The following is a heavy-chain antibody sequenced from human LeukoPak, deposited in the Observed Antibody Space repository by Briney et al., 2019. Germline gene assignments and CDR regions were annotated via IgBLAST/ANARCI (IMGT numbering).Heavy chain of an antibody. Sequence: GGSLRLSRAASGFTFSTYWMHWVRQAPGKGLVWVSRINSEGSITGYADSVKGRFTISRDNAKKTLYLQMNSLRVEDTAVYYCVGFNYGDYPGDYWGQGTLVTVSS. J-gene: IGHJ4*02. CDR1: GFTFSTYW. CDR3: VGFNYGDYPGDY. V-gene: IGHV3-74*01. CDR2: INSEGSIT. D-gene: IGHD4-17*01.